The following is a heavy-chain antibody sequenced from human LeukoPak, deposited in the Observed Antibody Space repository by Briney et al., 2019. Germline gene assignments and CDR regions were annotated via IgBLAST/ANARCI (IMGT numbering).Heavy chain of an antibody. D-gene: IGHD4-4*01. J-gene: IGHJ4*02. CDR3: ASPYTWL. CDR2: ISSSSRYI. Sequence: XNXXXXXPGEGLEWVSSISSSSRYIYYADSVKGRFTISRDNAKNSLYLQMNSLRAEDTAVYYCASPYTWLWGQGTLVTVSS. V-gene: IGHV3-21*01.